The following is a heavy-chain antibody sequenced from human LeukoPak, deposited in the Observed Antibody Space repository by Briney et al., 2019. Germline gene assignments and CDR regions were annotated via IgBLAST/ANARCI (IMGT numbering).Heavy chain of an antibody. CDR3: ARVPITLVRGGFWFDP. CDR1: GGSISSYY. J-gene: IGHJ5*02. D-gene: IGHD3-10*01. CDR2: IYYSGST. Sequence: TSETLSLTCTASGGSISSYYWSWIRQPPGKGLEWIGYIYYSGSTNYNPSLKSRVTISVDTSKNQFSLKLSSVTAADTAVYYCARVPITLVRGGFWFDPWGQGTLVTVSS. V-gene: IGHV4-59*01.